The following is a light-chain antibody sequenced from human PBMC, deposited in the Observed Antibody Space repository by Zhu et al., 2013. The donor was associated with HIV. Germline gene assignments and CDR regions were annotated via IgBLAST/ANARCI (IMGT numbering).Light chain of an antibody. Sequence: DIQMTQSPSSLSASVGDRVTITCRASQSISTYLNWYQQKPGTAPKLLIYGASNFQSGVPSRFSGSGSGTDFTLIISSLQPEDFGTYYCQQSYSTPVTFGQGTRLEIK. CDR3: QQSYSTPVT. CDR2: GAS. V-gene: IGKV1-39*01. J-gene: IGKJ2*01. CDR1: QSISTY.